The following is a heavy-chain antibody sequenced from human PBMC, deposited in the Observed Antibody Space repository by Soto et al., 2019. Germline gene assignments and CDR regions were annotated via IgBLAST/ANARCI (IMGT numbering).Heavy chain of an antibody. CDR1: GFTFRSYW. CDR2: IKQDGSEK. Sequence: GGSLRLSCAASGFTFRSYWMSRVRQAPGKGLEWVANIKQDGSEKYYVDSVKGRFTISRDNAKNSLYLQMNSLRAEDTAVYYCARARVEFDYWGQGTLVTVSS. V-gene: IGHV3-7*01. CDR3: ARARVEFDY. J-gene: IGHJ4*02.